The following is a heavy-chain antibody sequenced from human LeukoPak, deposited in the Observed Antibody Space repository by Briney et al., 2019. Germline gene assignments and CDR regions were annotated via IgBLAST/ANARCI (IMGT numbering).Heavy chain of an antibody. CDR1: GFTFSSYA. D-gene: IGHD1-26*01. CDR2: ISGSGGST. Sequence: GGSLRLSCAASGFTFSSYAMSWVRQAPGKGLEWVSGISGSGGSTYYADSVKGRFTISRDNSKNTLYMQMNSLRAEDTAVYYCAKYSSRGSRFGGGRHSFVFWGQGTLVTVSS. J-gene: IGHJ4*02. CDR3: AKYSSRGSRFGGGRHSFVF. V-gene: IGHV3-23*01.